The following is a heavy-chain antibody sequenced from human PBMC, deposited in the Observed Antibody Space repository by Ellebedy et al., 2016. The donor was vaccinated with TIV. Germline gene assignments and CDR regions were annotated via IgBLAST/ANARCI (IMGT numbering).Heavy chain of an antibody. V-gene: IGHV1-18*01. Sequence: ASVKVSCKASGGTFSSYAINWVRQATGQGLEWMGWISAYNGNTNYAQKLQGRVTMTTDTSTSTAYMELRSLRSDDTAVHYCARDLFTMVRGGPRYYYYGMDVWGQGTTVTVSS. CDR2: ISAYNGNT. CDR1: GGTFSSYA. CDR3: ARDLFTMVRGGPRYYYYGMDV. J-gene: IGHJ6*02. D-gene: IGHD3-10*01.